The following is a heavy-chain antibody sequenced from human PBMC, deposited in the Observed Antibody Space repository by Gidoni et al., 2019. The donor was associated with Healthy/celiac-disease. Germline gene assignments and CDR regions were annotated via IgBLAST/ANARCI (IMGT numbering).Heavy chain of an antibody. J-gene: IGHJ3*02. Sequence: EVQLVESGGGLVKPGGSLRLSCAASGFTFSSYSMTWVRQAPGKGLEWVSSISSSSSYIYYADSVKGRFTISRDNAKNSLYLQMNSLRAEDTAVYYCARYEEPYYYDSSGFRVAFDIWGQGTMVTVSS. D-gene: IGHD3-22*01. V-gene: IGHV3-21*01. CDR3: ARYEEPYYYDSSGFRVAFDI. CDR2: ISSSSSYI. CDR1: GFTFSSYS.